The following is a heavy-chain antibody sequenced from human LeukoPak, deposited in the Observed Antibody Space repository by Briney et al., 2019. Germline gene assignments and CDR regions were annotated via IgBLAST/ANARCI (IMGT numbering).Heavy chain of an antibody. CDR1: VFTFSSYG. D-gene: IGHD1-26*01. V-gene: IGHV3-30*18. J-gene: IGHJ6*02. CDR3: AKGIVGATKGVDYYYGMDV. Sequence: GGSLRLSCAASVFTFSSYGMHWVRQAPGKGLEWVAVISYDGSNKYYADSVKGRFTISRDNSKNTLYLQMNSLRAEDTAVYYCAKGIVGATKGVDYYYGMDVWGQGTTVTVSS. CDR2: ISYDGSNK.